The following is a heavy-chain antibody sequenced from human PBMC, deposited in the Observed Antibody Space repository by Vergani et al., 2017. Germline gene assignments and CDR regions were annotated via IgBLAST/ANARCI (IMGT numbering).Heavy chain of an antibody. J-gene: IGHJ6*03. V-gene: IGHV4-59*01. CDR3: ARAYYSYMDV. CDR1: GGSISSYY. CDR2: IHYSGST. Sequence: QVQLQESGPGLVKPSETLSLTCTVSGGSISSYYWSWVRQPPGKGMEWIAYIHYSGSTNYNPSLKSRVTISVDTSRNQFSLKLNSVTAADTAVYYCARAYYSYMDVWGKGTTVTVSS.